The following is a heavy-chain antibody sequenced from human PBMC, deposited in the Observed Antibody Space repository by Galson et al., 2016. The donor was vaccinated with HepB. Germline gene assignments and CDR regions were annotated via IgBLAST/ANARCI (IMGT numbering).Heavy chain of an antibody. CDR1: GFTFSSYA. J-gene: IGHJ4*02. CDR2: IGSGGTT. D-gene: IGHD6-19*01. Sequence: SLRVSCAASGFTFSSYAMTWVRQAPGKGLEWVSTIGSGGTTYYADSVKGRFTISRDNSKNTLYLQMNSLRAEDTAVYYCAKVGQWRAFDYWGQGTLVTVSS. V-gene: IGHV3-23*01. CDR3: AKVGQWRAFDY.